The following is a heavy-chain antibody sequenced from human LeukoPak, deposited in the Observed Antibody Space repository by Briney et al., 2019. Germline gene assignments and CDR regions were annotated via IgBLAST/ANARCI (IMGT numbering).Heavy chain of an antibody. CDR1: GGSFSGYY. V-gene: IGHV4-34*01. Sequence: PSETLSLTCTVYGGSFSGYYWSWIRQPPGKGLEWIGEINHSGSTNYNPSLKSRVTISVDTSKNQFSLKLSSVTAADTAVYYCARQPRIAAAGSWYMDVWGKGTTVTVSS. D-gene: IGHD6-13*01. CDR2: INHSGST. J-gene: IGHJ6*03. CDR3: ARQPRIAAAGSWYMDV.